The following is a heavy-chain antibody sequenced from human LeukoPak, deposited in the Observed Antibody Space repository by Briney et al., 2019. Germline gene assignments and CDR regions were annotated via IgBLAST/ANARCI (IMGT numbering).Heavy chain of an antibody. J-gene: IGHJ4*02. CDR3: ARARYNWNYSLCNY. Sequence: VASVKVSCKVSGYTLTELSMHWVRQAPGKGLEWMGGFDPEDGETIYAQKFQGRVTMTRDTSISTAYMELSRLRSDDTAVYYCARARYNWNYSLCNYWGQGTLVTVSS. CDR1: GYTLTELS. V-gene: IGHV1-24*01. CDR2: FDPEDGET. D-gene: IGHD1-7*01.